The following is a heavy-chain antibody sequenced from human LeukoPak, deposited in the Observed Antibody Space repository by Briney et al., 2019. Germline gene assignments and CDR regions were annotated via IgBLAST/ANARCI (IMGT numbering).Heavy chain of an antibody. CDR1: GVSISGYY. Sequence: PSETPSLTCTVSGVSISGYYWSWIRQPAGKGLEWIGRIYTSGSTNYNSSLKSRVTMSVDTSKNQLSLKLSSVTAADTAVYYCARIYGDYSGIDYWGQGTLVTVSS. CDR3: ARIYGDYSGIDY. V-gene: IGHV4-4*07. D-gene: IGHD4-17*01. CDR2: IYTSGST. J-gene: IGHJ4*02.